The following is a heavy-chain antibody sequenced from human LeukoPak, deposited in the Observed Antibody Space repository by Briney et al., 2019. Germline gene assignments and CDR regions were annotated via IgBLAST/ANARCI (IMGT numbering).Heavy chain of an antibody. CDR3: ACRDLTSTWSFP. CDR1: GYSFTSYW. V-gene: IGHV5-51*01. D-gene: IGHD6-13*01. CDR2: FYPGDSRI. Sequence: GESLKISCQGFGYSFTSYWIGWVRQMPGKGMEWMGVFYPGDSRIRYNPSFQGQVTISVDKSISTAYLQWVSLKASDTAIYYCACRDLTSTWSFPWGQGTLVTVSS. J-gene: IGHJ5*02.